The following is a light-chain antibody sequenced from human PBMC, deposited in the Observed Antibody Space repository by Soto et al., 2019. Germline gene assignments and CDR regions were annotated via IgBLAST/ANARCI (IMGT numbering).Light chain of an antibody. CDR1: SSNIGSNT. CDR3: AAWDDSLSGFYV. CDR2: SNN. Sequence: QSVLTQPPSASGTPGQSVTISCSGSSSNIGSNTVTWYQQLPGTAPKLLIYSNNQRPSGVPDRFSGSKSGTSASLAISGLRSEDEADYYCAAWDDSLSGFYVFGTGTKLTVL. J-gene: IGLJ1*01. V-gene: IGLV1-44*01.